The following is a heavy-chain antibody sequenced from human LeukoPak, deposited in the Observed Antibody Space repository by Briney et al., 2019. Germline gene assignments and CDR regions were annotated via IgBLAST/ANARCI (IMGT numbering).Heavy chain of an antibody. D-gene: IGHD1-26*01. V-gene: IGHV4-4*09. Sequence: PSETLSLTCTGYGDSISSYYWSWIRQTPGKGLEWIGYIHTNGRTNYSPSLKSRITMSVDSSKEQLFLMLSSVTAAETAVYYCTRRAPPSCGHYRDPGGEGTRVSVSS. J-gene: IGHJ5*02. CDR1: GDSISSYY. CDR2: IHTNGRT. CDR3: TRRAPPSCGHYRDP.